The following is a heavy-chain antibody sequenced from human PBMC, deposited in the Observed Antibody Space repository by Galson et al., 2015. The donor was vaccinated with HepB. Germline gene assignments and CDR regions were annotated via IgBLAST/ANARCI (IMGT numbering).Heavy chain of an antibody. CDR2: IYTSGST. D-gene: IGHD5-18*01. CDR1: GGSISSYY. V-gene: IGHV4-4*07. Sequence: LSLTCTVSGGSISSYYWSWIRQPAGKGLEWIGRIYTSGSTNYNPSLKSRVTMSVDTSKNQFSLKLSSVTAADTAVYYCARDLVQLWSLNAYYYYYYYMDVWGKGTTVTVSS. J-gene: IGHJ6*03. CDR3: ARDLVQLWSLNAYYYYYYYMDV.